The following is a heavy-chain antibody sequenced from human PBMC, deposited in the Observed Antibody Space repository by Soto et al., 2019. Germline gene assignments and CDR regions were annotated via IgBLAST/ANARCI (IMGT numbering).Heavy chain of an antibody. J-gene: IGHJ4*02. CDR2: IVPLFGKA. CDR3: ARQFDYETSGYYYAY. V-gene: IGHV1-69*13. CDR1: GGTFNKNA. D-gene: IGHD3-22*01. Sequence: ASVKVSCKAAGGTFNKNAIDWVRQVPGQGLQWMGGIVPLFGKANYAQKFQGRVTITADEATNTAYMELRSLRSEDTAVYYCARQFDYETSGYYYAYWGQGTLVTVSS.